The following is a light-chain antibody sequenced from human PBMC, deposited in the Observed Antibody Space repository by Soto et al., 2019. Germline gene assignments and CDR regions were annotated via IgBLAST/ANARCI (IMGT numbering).Light chain of an antibody. CDR3: QQYYNWPLT. V-gene: IGKV3-15*01. J-gene: IGKJ5*01. CDR2: NAS. CDR1: ENVKFN. Sequence: EVVMTQSPATLSVSPGDRATLSCRASENVKFNLAWYQQRPGQAPRLLFYNASTRATAFPARFSGSGSGTDYVLTISSLQSEEFAVYYCQQYYNWPLTVGQGTRLEIK.